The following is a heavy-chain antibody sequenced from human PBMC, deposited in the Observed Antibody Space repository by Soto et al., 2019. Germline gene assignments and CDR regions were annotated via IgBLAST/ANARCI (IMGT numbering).Heavy chain of an antibody. D-gene: IGHD6-19*01. CDR2: IKQDGSEK. Sequence: PGGSLRLSCAASGFTFSSYWMSWVRQAPGKGLEWVANIKQDGSEKYYVDSVKGRFTISRDNAKNSLYLQMNSLRAEDTAVHYCVGSGWFDYFDYWGQGTLVTVSS. V-gene: IGHV3-7*01. CDR3: VGSGWFDYFDY. J-gene: IGHJ4*02. CDR1: GFTFSSYW.